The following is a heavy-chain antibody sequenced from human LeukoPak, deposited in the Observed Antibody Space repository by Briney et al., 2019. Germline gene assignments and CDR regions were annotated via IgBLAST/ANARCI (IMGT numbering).Heavy chain of an antibody. V-gene: IGHV3-21*01. Sequence: GGSLRLSCAASGFTFSSYSMNWVRQAPGKGLEWVSSISSSSSYIYYADSVKGRFTISRDNAKNSLYLQMNSLRAEDTAVYYCATSTDEAAAGRSPLDYWGQGTLVTVSS. J-gene: IGHJ4*02. CDR2: ISSSSSYI. CDR1: GFTFSSYS. CDR3: ATSTDEAAAGRSPLDY. D-gene: IGHD6-13*01.